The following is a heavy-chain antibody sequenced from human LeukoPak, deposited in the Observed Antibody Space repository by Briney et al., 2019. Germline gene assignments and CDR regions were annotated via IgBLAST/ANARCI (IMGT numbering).Heavy chain of an antibody. CDR3: ARPNVILTGYYSSNHFDY. Sequence: GGSLRLSCAASGITFSSYGMSWVRQAPGKGLEWVAVISYDGSNKYYADSVKGRFTISRDNSKNTLYLQMNSLRAEDTAVYYCARPNVILTGYYSSNHFDYWGQGTLVTVSS. J-gene: IGHJ4*02. CDR1: GITFSSYG. CDR2: ISYDGSNK. V-gene: IGHV3-30*03. D-gene: IGHD3-9*01.